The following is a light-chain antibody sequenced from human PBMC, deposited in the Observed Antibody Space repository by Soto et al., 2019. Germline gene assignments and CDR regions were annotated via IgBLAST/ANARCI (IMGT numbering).Light chain of an antibody. CDR3: MQATQLRT. V-gene: IGKV2-24*01. J-gene: IGKJ1*01. CDR1: QSLVFGDGDTY. CDR2: KIS. Sequence: EIGMTQTPLSSSVTLGQPASISCRASQSLVFGDGDTYLSWLQQRPGQPPRLLIYKISNRFSGVPDRFSGSGAGTNFTLRISRVEAEDVWVYYCMQATQLRTFGQGTKVEIK.